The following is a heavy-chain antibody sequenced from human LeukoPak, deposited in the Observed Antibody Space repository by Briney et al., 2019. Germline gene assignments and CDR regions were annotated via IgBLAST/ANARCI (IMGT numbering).Heavy chain of an antibody. CDR3: ARRQSGVDY. D-gene: IGHD1-26*01. CDR1: GYSISSGYY. V-gene: IGHV4-38-2*02. Sequence: SETLSLTCTVSGYSISSGYYWGWIRQPPGKGLEWIGSIYHSGSTYYNPSLKSRVTISVDTSKNQFSLKLSSVTAADTAVYYCARRQSGVDYWGQGTLVTVSS. J-gene: IGHJ4*02. CDR2: IYHSGST.